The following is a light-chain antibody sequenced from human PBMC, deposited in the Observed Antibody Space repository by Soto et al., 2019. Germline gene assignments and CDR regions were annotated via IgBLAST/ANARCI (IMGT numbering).Light chain of an antibody. CDR3: GPYTRSSTRV. Sequence: QSALTQPASVSGSPGQSITISCTGTSSDVGGYNYVSWYQQHPGKAPKLMIYEVSNRPSGVSNRFSGSKSGNTASLTISGLQAEDEADYYCGPYTRSSTRVFGGGTKLT. CDR2: EVS. J-gene: IGLJ3*02. V-gene: IGLV2-14*01. CDR1: SSDVGGYNY.